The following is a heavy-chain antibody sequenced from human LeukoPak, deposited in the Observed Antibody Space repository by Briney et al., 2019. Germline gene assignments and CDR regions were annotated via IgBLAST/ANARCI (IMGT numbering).Heavy chain of an antibody. CDR2: ISAYNGKT. V-gene: IGHV1-18*04. J-gene: IGHJ4*02. CDR3: ARDGFDGSGNLDY. Sequence: ASVKDSRKASGYTFTRYRISSVRQALGEGVERMGSISAYNGKTNYAQKLQGRVTMTTDTSTSTAYMELRSLRSDDTAVYYCARDGFDGSGNLDYWGQGTLVTVSS. D-gene: IGHD3-10*01. CDR1: GYTFTRYR.